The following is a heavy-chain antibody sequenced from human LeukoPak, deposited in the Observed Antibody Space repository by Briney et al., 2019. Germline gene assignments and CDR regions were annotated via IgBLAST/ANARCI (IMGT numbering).Heavy chain of an antibody. D-gene: IGHD3-9*01. J-gene: IGHJ3*02. V-gene: IGHV4-39*07. CDR1: GGSISSGDYY. CDR3: ARKVPRLLYFDWSYHKGAFDI. CDR2: INHSGST. Sequence: SETLSLTCTVSGGSISSGDYYWSWIRQPPGKGLEWIGEINHSGSTNYNPSLKSRVTISVDTSKNQFSLKLSSVTAADTAVYYCARKVPRLLYFDWSYHKGAFDIWGQGTMVTVSS.